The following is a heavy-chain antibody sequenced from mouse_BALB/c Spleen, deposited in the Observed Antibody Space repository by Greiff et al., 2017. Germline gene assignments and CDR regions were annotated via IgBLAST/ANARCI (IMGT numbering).Heavy chain of an antibody. Sequence: QVQLKQSGAELMKPGASVKISCKATGYTFSSYWIEWVKQRPGHGLEWIGEILPGSGSTNYNEKFKAKATFTADTSSNTAYMQLSSLTSEDSAVYYCARMGYDYDGYAMDYWGQGTSVTVSS. D-gene: IGHD2-4*01. J-gene: IGHJ4*01. CDR3: ARMGYDYDGYAMDY. CDR2: ILPGSGST. V-gene: IGHV1-9*01. CDR1: GYTFSSYW.